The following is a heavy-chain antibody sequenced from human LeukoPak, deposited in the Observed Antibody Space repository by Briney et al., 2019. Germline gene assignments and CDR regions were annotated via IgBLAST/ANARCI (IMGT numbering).Heavy chain of an antibody. D-gene: IGHD6-19*01. CDR2: INAGNRNT. Sequence: GASVKVSCKASGYTFTSYAMHWVRQAPGQRLEWMGWINAGNRNTKYSQKFQGRVTITRDTSASTAYMELSSLRSEDTAVYYCARAGRSSGWYVPATPLDYWGQGTLVTVSS. CDR3: ARAGRSSGWYVPATPLDY. V-gene: IGHV1-3*01. CDR1: GYTFTSYA. J-gene: IGHJ4*02.